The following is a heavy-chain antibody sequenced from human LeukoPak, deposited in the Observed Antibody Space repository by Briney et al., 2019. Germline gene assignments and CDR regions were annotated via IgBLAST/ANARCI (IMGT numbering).Heavy chain of an antibody. D-gene: IGHD3-10*01. J-gene: IGHJ4*02. CDR2: IIPIFGTA. V-gene: IGHV1-69*06. Sequence: GASVKVSCKASGSTFSSYAISWVRQAPGQGLEWMGGIIPIFGTANYAQKFQGRVTITADKSTSTAYMELSSLRSEDTAVYYCARVPGSGSYYGDPYFDYWGQGTLVTVSS. CDR3: ARVPGSGSYYGDPYFDY. CDR1: GSTFSSYA.